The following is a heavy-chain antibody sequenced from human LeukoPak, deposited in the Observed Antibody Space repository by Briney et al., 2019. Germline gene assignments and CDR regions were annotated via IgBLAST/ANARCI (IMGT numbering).Heavy chain of an antibody. Sequence: SETLSLTCTVSGGSISSYYWSWIRQPPGKGLEWIGYIYYSGSTNYNPSLKSRVTISVDTSKNQFSLKLSSVTAADTAVYYCARDLGDMVRGGALHAFDIWGQGTMVTVSS. CDR1: GGSISSYY. CDR2: IYYSGST. CDR3: ARDLGDMVRGGALHAFDI. J-gene: IGHJ3*02. D-gene: IGHD3-10*01. V-gene: IGHV4-59*01.